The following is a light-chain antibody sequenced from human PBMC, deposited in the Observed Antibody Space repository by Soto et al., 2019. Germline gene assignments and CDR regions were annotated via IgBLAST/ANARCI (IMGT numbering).Light chain of an antibody. Sequence: QSALTQPPSASGTPGQRVTISCSGSSSNIGSNYVYWYQQLPGTAPKLLIYSNNQRPSGAPDRFSGSKSGTSASLAISGLRSEDEADYYCAAWDDSLSGPSYVFGTGTKVTVL. CDR2: SNN. V-gene: IGLV1-47*02. J-gene: IGLJ1*01. CDR1: SSNIGSNY. CDR3: AAWDDSLSGPSYV.